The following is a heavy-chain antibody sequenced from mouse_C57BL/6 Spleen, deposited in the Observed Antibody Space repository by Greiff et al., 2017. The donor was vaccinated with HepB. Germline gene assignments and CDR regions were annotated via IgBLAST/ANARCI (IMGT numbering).Heavy chain of an antibody. CDR2: IYPGDGDT. CDR1: GYAFSSYW. CDR3: ARSDDYGSSPFAY. D-gene: IGHD1-1*01. Sequence: VQLQQSGAELVKPGASVKISCKASGYAFSSYWMNWVKQRPGKGLEWIGQIYPGDGDTNYNGKFKGKATLTADKSSSTAYMQLSSLTSEDSAVSFCARSDDYGSSPFAYWGQGTRVTVSA. V-gene: IGHV1-80*01. J-gene: IGHJ3*01.